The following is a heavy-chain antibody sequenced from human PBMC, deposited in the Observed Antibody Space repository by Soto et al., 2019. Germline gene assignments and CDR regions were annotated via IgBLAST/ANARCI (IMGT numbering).Heavy chain of an antibody. J-gene: IGHJ4*02. D-gene: IGHD4-17*01. V-gene: IGHV1-2*04. CDR3: ATQRDYGDYGAFDY. CDR2: INPNSGGT. Sequence: QVQLVQSGAEVKKPGAPVKVSCKASGYTFTGYYMHWVRQAPGQGLEWMGWINPNSGGTNYAQNFQGWVTMTRDTSITTAYMELSRLRSDDTAVYYCATQRDYGDYGAFDYWGQGTQVTVSS. CDR1: GYTFTGYY.